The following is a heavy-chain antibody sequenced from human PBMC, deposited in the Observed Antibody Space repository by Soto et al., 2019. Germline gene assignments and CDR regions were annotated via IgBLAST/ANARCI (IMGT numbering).Heavy chain of an antibody. Sequence: QVQLVQSEGEVRQPGASVKVSCRASGYTFTSYGIIWVRQAPGQGLEWMGYISPSSGVTRYGQNLQGRVTLTTDTSTTTAYMELRSLSSDDTAVYYCAREMWTRTGPQNFFDYWGLGALVTVSS. CDR2: ISPSSGVT. D-gene: IGHD2-21*01. J-gene: IGHJ4*02. CDR1: GYTFTSYG. CDR3: AREMWTRTGPQNFFDY. V-gene: IGHV1-18*01.